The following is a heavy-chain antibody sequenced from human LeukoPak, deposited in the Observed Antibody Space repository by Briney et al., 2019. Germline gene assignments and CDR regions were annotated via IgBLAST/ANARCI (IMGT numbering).Heavy chain of an antibody. Sequence: ASVKVSCKVSGSTLTEISIDWVRQAPGKGLECMGAFGPQVGETIHAQKLQGRLKMTADTSTDTAYMEMTSLQSEDTAVYYCATGAMVYEYWGQGTLVTVSS. J-gene: IGHJ4*02. CDR2: FGPQVGET. D-gene: IGHD3-10*01. V-gene: IGHV1-24*01. CDR1: GSTLTEIS. CDR3: ATGAMVYEY.